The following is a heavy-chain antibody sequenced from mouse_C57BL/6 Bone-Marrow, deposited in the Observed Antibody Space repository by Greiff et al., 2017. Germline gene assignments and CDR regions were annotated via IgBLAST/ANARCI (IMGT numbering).Heavy chain of an antibody. D-gene: IGHD2-3*01. Sequence: EVQLVESGGGLVKPGGSLKLSCAASGFTFSSYAMSWVRQTPEKRLEWVATISDGGSYTYYPDNVKGRFTISRDNAKNNLYLQMSHLKSEDTAMYYCARVDGYYEEIWYFDVWGTGTTVTVSS. V-gene: IGHV5-4*01. J-gene: IGHJ1*03. CDR3: ARVDGYYEEIWYFDV. CDR1: GFTFSSYA. CDR2: ISDGGSYT.